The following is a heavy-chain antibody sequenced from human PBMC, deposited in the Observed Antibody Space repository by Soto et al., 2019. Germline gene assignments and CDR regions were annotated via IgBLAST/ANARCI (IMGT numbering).Heavy chain of an antibody. D-gene: IGHD3-16*01. CDR3: ARQELGVRPVH. CDR1: GYSFTTYW. V-gene: IGHV5-51*01. CDR2: IYPGDSDI. J-gene: IGHJ4*02. Sequence: PGESLKLSCKGSGYSFTTYWIGWVRQMPGKGLEWMGIIYPGDSDIRYSPSFQGQVTISADKSITTAYLQWSSLKASDTAMYYCARQELGVRPVHWGQGTVVTVSS.